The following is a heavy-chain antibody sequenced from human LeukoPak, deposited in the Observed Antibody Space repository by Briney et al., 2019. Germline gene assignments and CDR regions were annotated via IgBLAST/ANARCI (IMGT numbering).Heavy chain of an antibody. Sequence: GGSLRLSCAASGFTFSSYGMHWVRQAPGKGLEWVAFIRYDGSNKYYADSVKGRFTISRDNSKNTLYLQMNSLRAEDTAVYYCAKEDSRITIFGVVTLFDYWGQGTLVTVSS. V-gene: IGHV3-30*02. J-gene: IGHJ4*02. D-gene: IGHD3-3*01. CDR1: GFTFSSYG. CDR2: IRYDGSNK. CDR3: AKEDSRITIFGVVTLFDY.